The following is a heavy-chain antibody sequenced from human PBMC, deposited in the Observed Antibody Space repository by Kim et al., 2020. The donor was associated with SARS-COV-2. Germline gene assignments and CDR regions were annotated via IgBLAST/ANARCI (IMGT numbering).Heavy chain of an antibody. V-gene: IGHV3-53*04. J-gene: IGHJ5*02. CDR3: VRDPGLVGT. CDR1: GFSVSNNY. CDR2: IYRNGNT. D-gene: IGHD3-9*01. Sequence: GGSLRLFCVASGFSVSNNYMSWVRQAPGKGLEFVSVIYRNGNTYYAESVKGRFTISRSTSENTVFLQMSTMTSDDTAIYYCVRDPGLVGTWGQGTLVTVSS.